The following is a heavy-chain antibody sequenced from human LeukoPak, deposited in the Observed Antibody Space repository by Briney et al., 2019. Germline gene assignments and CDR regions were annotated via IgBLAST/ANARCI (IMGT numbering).Heavy chain of an antibody. D-gene: IGHD6-6*01. Sequence: GGSLRLSCAASGFTFSSYSMNWVRQAPGKGLEWVSYISSSSSTIYYADSVKGRFTISRDNAKNSLYLRMNSLRAEDTAVYYCARDSSSTYYYYYYMDVWGKGTTVTVSS. CDR1: GFTFSSYS. J-gene: IGHJ6*03. CDR3: ARDSSSTYYYYYYMDV. CDR2: ISSSSSTI. V-gene: IGHV3-48*01.